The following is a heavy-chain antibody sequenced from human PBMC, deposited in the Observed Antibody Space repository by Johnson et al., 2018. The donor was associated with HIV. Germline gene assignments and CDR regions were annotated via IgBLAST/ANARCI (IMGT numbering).Heavy chain of an antibody. V-gene: IGHV3-15*01. CDR3: TTDVPGGPYYNAFDI. D-gene: IGHD1-26*01. CDR1: GFTFSNAW. J-gene: IGHJ3*02. CDR2: IKSKTDGGTT. Sequence: EVQLVESGGGVVQPGGSLRLSCAASGFTFSNAWMSWVRQAPGKGLEWVGRIKSKTDGGTTDYAAPVKGRFTISRDDSKNTLYLQMNSLKTEDMAVYYCTTDVPGGPYYNAFDIWGQGTMVTVSS.